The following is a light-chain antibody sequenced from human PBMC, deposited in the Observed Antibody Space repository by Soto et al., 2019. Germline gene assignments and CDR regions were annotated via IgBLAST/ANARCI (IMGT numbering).Light chain of an antibody. Sequence: DIQMTQSPSSLPASVGDRVTITCRASQSISSYLNWYQQKPGKAPKLLIYAASSLQSGVPSRFSGSGSGTDFTLTISSLRPEDFATYYCQQSYSTPITFGQGTRLEIK. J-gene: IGKJ5*01. CDR2: AAS. CDR3: QQSYSTPIT. CDR1: QSISSY. V-gene: IGKV1-39*01.